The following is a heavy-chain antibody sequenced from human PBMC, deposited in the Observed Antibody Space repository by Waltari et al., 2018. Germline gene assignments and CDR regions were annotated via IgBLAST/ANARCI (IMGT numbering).Heavy chain of an antibody. CDR1: GYTFSSCG. V-gene: IGHV1-18*01. D-gene: IGHD7-27*01. J-gene: IGHJ6*02. CDR2: ISAYNGNT. CDR3: ARDPPTNWAYYYGMDV. Sequence: QDQLVQGGAEVKKPGAAVEASCTAAGYTFSSCGSSWVRQARGQGLEWMGWISAYNGNTNYAQKLQGRVTMTTDTATSTAYMELRSLRSDDTAVYYCARDPPTNWAYYYGMDVWGQGTTVTVSS.